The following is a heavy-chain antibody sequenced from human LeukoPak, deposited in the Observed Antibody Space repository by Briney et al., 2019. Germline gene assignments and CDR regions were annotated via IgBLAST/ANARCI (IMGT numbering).Heavy chain of an antibody. Sequence: GGSLRLSCAASGFTFSSYWMSWVRQAPGGGLEWVANIKQEGSEKYYVDSVKGRFTISRDNAKNSLYLQMNSLRAEDTAVYYCARNIYGDYNWFDPWGQGTLVTVSS. J-gene: IGHJ5*02. D-gene: IGHD4-17*01. CDR3: ARNIYGDYNWFDP. CDR1: GFTFSSYW. CDR2: IKQEGSEK. V-gene: IGHV3-7*01.